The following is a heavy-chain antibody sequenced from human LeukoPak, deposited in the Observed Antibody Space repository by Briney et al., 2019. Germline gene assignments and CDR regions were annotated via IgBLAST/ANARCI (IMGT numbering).Heavy chain of an antibody. Sequence: GGSLSLSFAASGFTFSSYWMHWVRQAPGRGLVWVSRINTDGSSTSYADSVKGRFTISRDNAKNTLYLQMNSLRAEDTAVYYCARESGGDYVEAYYYYGMDVWGQGTTVTVSS. D-gene: IGHD4-17*01. V-gene: IGHV3-74*01. CDR1: GFTFSSYW. CDR2: INTDGSST. CDR3: ARESGGDYVEAYYYYGMDV. J-gene: IGHJ6*02.